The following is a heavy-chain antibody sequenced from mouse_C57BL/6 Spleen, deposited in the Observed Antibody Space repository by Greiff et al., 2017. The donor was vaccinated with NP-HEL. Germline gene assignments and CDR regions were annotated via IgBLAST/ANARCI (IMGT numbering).Heavy chain of an antibody. D-gene: IGHD2-3*01. Sequence: VHVKQSGAELVKPGASVKLSCTASGFNIKDYYMHWVKQRTEQGLEWIGRIDPEDGETKYAPKFQGKATITADTSSNTAYLQLRSLTSEDTAVYYCARSYDGYPGYFDYWGQGTTLTVSS. CDR3: ARSYDGYPGYFDY. CDR1: GFNIKDYY. V-gene: IGHV14-2*01. J-gene: IGHJ2*01. CDR2: IDPEDGET.